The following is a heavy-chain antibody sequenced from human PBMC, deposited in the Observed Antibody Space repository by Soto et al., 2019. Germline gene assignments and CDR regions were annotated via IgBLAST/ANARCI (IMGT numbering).Heavy chain of an antibody. Sequence: SETLSLTCTVSGGSVSSGSYYWSWIRQPPGKGLEWIGYIYYSGSTNYNPSLKSRVTTSVDTSKNQFSLKLSSVTAADTAVYYCARGRRGGAAAVDPWGQGTLVTVSS. CDR3: ARGRRGGAAAVDP. CDR1: GGSVSSGSYY. CDR2: IYYSGST. D-gene: IGHD6-13*01. J-gene: IGHJ5*02. V-gene: IGHV4-61*01.